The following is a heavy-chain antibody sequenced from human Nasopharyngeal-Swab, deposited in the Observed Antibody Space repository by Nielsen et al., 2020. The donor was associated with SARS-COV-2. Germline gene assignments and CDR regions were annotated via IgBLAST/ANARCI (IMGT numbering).Heavy chain of an antibody. CDR1: GFNFSSYW. D-gene: IGHD6-13*01. CDR3: ARASGSSWDFDY. V-gene: IGHV3-7*03. CDR2: IKQDGSEK. J-gene: IGHJ4*02. Sequence: GESLKISCAASGFNFSSYWMSWVRQAPGKGLEWVANIKQDGSEKYYVDSVKGRFTISRDNAKNSLYLQMNSLRAEDTAVYYCARASGSSWDFDYWGQGTLVTVSS.